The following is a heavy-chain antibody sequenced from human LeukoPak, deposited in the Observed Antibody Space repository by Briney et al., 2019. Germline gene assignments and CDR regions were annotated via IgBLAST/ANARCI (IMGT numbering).Heavy chain of an antibody. CDR1: GGSFSGYY. Sequence: SETLSLTCAVYGGSFSGYYWSWIRQPPGKGLEWMGEINHSGSTNYNPSLKSRVTISVDTSKNQFSLKLSSVTAADTAVYYCASFDIAARAESDYFDYWGQGTLVTVSS. CDR3: ASFDIAARAESDYFDY. V-gene: IGHV4-34*01. D-gene: IGHD6-6*01. CDR2: INHSGST. J-gene: IGHJ4*02.